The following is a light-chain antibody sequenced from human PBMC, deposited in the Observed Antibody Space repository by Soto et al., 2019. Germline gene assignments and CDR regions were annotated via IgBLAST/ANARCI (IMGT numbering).Light chain of an antibody. J-gene: IGKJ4*01. CDR1: QTISGY. CDR3: QQSYSIPLT. CDR2: AAS. V-gene: IGKV1-39*01. Sequence: DIQMTQSPSSLSSSVGDIFTITCRASQTISGYLNWFQQKPGKAPDLLIYAASSLQSGVPSRFSGGGSGTDFTLTIGSLQPEDFATYYCQQSYSIPLTFGGGTKWIS.